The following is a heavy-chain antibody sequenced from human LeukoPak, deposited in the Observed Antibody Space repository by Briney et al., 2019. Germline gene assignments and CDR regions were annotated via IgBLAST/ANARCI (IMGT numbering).Heavy chain of an antibody. J-gene: IGHJ4*02. Sequence: GGFLRLSCAASGFTFSSYWMSWVRQAPGKGLEWVANIKQDGSEKYYVDSVKGRFTISRDNAKNSLYLQMNSLRAEDTAVYYCATGSGSYGFDYWGQGTLVTVSS. CDR1: GFTFSSYW. CDR3: ATGSGSYGFDY. D-gene: IGHD3-10*01. V-gene: IGHV3-7*01. CDR2: IKQDGSEK.